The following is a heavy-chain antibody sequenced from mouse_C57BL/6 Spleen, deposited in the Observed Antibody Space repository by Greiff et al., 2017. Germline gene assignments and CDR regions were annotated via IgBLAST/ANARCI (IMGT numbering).Heavy chain of an antibody. CDR3: TTEVGFAY. CDR1: GYTFTDYE. J-gene: IGHJ3*01. V-gene: IGHV1-15*01. Sequence: VQLQESGAELVRPGASVTLSCKASGYTFTDYEMHWVKQTPVHGLGWIGAIDPETGGTAYNQKFKGKAILTADKSSSTAYMELRSLTSEDSAVYYCTTEVGFAYWGQGTLVTVSA. CDR2: IDPETGGT.